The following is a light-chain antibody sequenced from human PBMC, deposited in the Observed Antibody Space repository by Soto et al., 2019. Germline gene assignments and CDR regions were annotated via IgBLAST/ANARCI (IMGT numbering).Light chain of an antibody. CDR3: TSYTRDTALV. CDR2: EVS. CDR1: SSDVGTYNY. V-gene: IGLV2-14*01. J-gene: IGLJ1*01. Sequence: QSVLTQPASVSGSHGQSITISCTGTSSDVGTYNYVSWYQHHPGKAPKLIIYEVSNRPSGVSNRFSGSKSGSTASLTISGLQAADEADYHFTSYTRDTALVFGSRNK.